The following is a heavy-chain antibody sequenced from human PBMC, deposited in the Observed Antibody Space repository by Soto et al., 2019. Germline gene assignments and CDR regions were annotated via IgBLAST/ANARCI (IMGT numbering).Heavy chain of an antibody. CDR1: GDSITSSPYY. Sequence: QVQLQESGPGLVKPSQTLSVTCTVSGDSITSSPYYWSWVRQLPGRGLEWIGYISFRGNSYYNPSLKSRVTISLDRSKNQFSLELNSVTAADTAVYYCARSGGSNSWYGVFDFWGQGTLFNVSS. CDR3: ARSGGSNSWYGVFDF. V-gene: IGHV4-30-4*01. D-gene: IGHD2-15*01. CDR2: ISFRGNS. J-gene: IGHJ4*02.